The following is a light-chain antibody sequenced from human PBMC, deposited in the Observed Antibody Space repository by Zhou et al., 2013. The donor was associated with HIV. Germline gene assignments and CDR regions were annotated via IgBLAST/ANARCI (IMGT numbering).Light chain of an antibody. CDR1: QSISSW. Sequence: DIQMTQSPSTLSASVGDRVTITCRASQSISSWLAWYQQKPRQAPKLLIYKASNLESGVPSRFSGSGSGIEFTLTISSLQPDDFATYYCQHYNGASRMFGQGTKVEI. V-gene: IGKV1-5*03. J-gene: IGKJ1*01. CDR2: KAS. CDR3: QHYNGASRM.